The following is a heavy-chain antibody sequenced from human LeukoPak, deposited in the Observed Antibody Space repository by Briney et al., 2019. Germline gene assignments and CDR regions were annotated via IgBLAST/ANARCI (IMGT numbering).Heavy chain of an antibody. D-gene: IGHD4-11*01. CDR2: INHSGST. Sequence: SETLSLTCAVYGGSFGGYYWSWIRQPPGKGLEWIGEINHSGSTNYNPSLKSRVTISVDTSKNQFSLKLSSVTAADTAVYYCARGPKLQFDYWGQGTLVTVSS. J-gene: IGHJ4*02. V-gene: IGHV4-34*01. CDR3: ARGPKLQFDY. CDR1: GGSFGGYY.